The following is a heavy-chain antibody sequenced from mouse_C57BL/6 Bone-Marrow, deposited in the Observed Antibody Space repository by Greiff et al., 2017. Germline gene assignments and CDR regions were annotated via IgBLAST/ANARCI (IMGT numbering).Heavy chain of an antibody. D-gene: IGHD2-4*01. J-gene: IGHJ1*03. Sequence: EVQVVESGGGLVKPGGSLKLSCAASGFTFSSYTMSWVRQTPEKRLEWVATISGGGGNTYYPDSVKGRFTISRVNAKNTLYLHMSSLRSEDTALYYCARASVYYDYGYWYLDVGGKGTTVTVSS. V-gene: IGHV5-9*01. CDR1: GFTFSSYT. CDR3: ARASVYYDYGYWYLDV. CDR2: ISGGGGNT.